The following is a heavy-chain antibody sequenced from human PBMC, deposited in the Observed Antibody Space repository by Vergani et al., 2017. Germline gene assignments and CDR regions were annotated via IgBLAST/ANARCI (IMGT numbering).Heavy chain of an antibody. V-gene: IGHV3-33*01. D-gene: IGHD2-21*01. J-gene: IGHJ6*03. Sequence: QVQLVESGGGVVQPGRSLRLSCTSSGFTFSPYAMHWVRQAPGKGLEWVAIIYHDGSKKYYADSVKGRFTISRDNSRNTLDLLMSSLRAEDTAIYYCVREGSYCGSTTCRNPSYVYYYHMDVWGEGTTVTVSS. CDR2: IYHDGSKK. CDR1: GFTFSPYA. CDR3: VREGSYCGSTTCRNPSYVYYYHMDV.